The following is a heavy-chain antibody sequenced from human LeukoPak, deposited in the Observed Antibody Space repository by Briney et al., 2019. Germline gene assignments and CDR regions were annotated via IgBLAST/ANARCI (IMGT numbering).Heavy chain of an antibody. CDR3: ARVIGIAAAGTSPDY. CDR1: GFTFSSYS. D-gene: IGHD6-13*01. CDR2: ISSSSSYI. Sequence: GGSLRLSCAASGFTFSSYSMNWVRQALGKGLEWVSSISSSSSYIYYADSVKGRFTISRDNAKNSLYLQMNSLRAEDTAVYYCARVIGIAAAGTSPDYWGQGTLVTVSS. V-gene: IGHV3-21*01. J-gene: IGHJ4*02.